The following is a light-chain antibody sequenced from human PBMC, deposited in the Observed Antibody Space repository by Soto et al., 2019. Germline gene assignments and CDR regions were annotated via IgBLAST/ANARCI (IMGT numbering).Light chain of an antibody. V-gene: IGKV3-20*01. CDR3: QQYGSSLLFT. CDR2: RAS. Sequence: EIVLTQSPGTLSLSPGERATLSCRASQSVSSSYLAWYQQKPGQAPRLLIYRASSRATGIPDRFSGSGSGIDFTLTISRLEPEDFAVYYCQQYGSSLLFTFGPGTKSGYQT. J-gene: IGKJ3*01. CDR1: QSVSSSY.